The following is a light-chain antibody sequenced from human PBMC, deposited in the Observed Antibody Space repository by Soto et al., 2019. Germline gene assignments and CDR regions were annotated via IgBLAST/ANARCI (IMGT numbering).Light chain of an antibody. CDR1: QSSSNF. V-gene: IGKV1-39*01. J-gene: IGKJ4*01. CDR2: AAS. CDR3: QQSYTTVRS. Sequence: DIQMTQSPSSLSSSVGDRVTISCRASQSSSNFLNWYQQKPGKAPQLLIYAASRLQSGDPPMFSGSGAGTDFTLTISRLQPEDFATYFCQQSYTTVRSFGGGNKVEIQ.